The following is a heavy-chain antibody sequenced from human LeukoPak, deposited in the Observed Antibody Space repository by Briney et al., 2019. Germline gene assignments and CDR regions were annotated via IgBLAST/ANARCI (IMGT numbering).Heavy chain of an antibody. CDR2: INGDGSSI. D-gene: IGHD2-2*01. CDR1: GFTFRNYW. J-gene: IGHJ5*02. Sequence: PGGSLRLSCAASGFTFRNYWMHWVRQAPGKGLVWVSRINGDGSSITYADSVKGRFTIPRDNAENTLYLQMNSLTAEDTAVYYCARGRDIEVVSAAVSWFDPWGQGTLVTVSS. V-gene: IGHV3-74*01. CDR3: ARGRDIEVVSAAVSWFDP.